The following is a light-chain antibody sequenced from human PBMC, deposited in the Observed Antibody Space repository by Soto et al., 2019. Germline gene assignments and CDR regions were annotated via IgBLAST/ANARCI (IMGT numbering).Light chain of an antibody. CDR3: QHFENVPFT. J-gene: IGKJ5*01. V-gene: IGKV1-33*01. CDR1: QDITNY. CDR2: DAS. Sequence: DIQMTQSPSSLSASVGDRVTIICQASQDITNYLNWYQQKPGKAPKLLIYDASNLETGGPSRFSGTGSETHFSFTISSLQPEDIATYYRQHFENVPFTFGQGTRLEMK.